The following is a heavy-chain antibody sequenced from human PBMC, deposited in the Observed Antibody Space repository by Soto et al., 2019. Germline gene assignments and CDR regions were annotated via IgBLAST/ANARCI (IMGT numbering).Heavy chain of an antibody. D-gene: IGHD3-9*01. CDR1: GFTFSSYG. CDR3: AKDPRLDILTGPFDY. J-gene: IGHJ4*02. Sequence: QVQLVESGGGVVQPGRSLRLSCAASGFTFSSYGMHWVRQAPGKGLEWVAVMSYDGSNKYYADSVKGRFTISRDNSKNTLYLQMNSLRAEDTAVYYCAKDPRLDILTGPFDYWGQGTLVTVSS. V-gene: IGHV3-30*18. CDR2: MSYDGSNK.